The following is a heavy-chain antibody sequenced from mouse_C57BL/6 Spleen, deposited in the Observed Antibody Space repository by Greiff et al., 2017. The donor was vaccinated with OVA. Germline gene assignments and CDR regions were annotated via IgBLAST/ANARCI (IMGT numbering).Heavy chain of an antibody. CDR3: TREWDWYFDV. CDR2: ISSGGDYI. CDR1: GFTFSSYA. D-gene: IGHD1-3*01. Sequence: EVKVVESGEGLVKPGGSLKLSCAASGFTFSSYAMSWVRQTPEKRLEWVAYISSGGDYIYYADTVKGRFTISRDNARNTLYLQMSSLKSEDTAMYYCTREWDWYFDVWGTGTTVTVSS. V-gene: IGHV5-9-1*02. J-gene: IGHJ1*03.